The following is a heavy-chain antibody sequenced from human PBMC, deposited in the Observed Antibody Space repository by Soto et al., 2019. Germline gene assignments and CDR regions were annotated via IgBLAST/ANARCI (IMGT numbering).Heavy chain of an antibody. Sequence: EVQLVEAGGGLVKPGGSLRLSCAASGFTFSSYSMNWVRQAPGKGLEWVSSISSSSSYIYYADSVKGRSTISRDNAKNSRGRKMNSSRAEGTAVYYCARCGWPVGPGAFDPWGQGTMVTVSS. V-gene: IGHV3-21*01. CDR1: GFTFSSYS. CDR2: ISSSSSYI. D-gene: IGHD6-19*01. J-gene: IGHJ3*01. CDR3: ARCGWPVGPGAFDP.